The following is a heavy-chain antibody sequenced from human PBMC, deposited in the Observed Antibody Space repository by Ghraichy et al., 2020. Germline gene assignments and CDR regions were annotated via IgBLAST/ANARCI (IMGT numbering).Heavy chain of an antibody. CDR1: GFTFSSYS. D-gene: IGHD4-11*01. V-gene: IGHV3-21*01. CDR2: ISSTTTHI. CDR3: ARYPDTNSDQDWFDP. J-gene: IGHJ5*02. Sequence: GGSLRLSCAASGFTFSSYSMNWVRQAPGKGLEWVSSISSTTTHIYYADSVKGRFTISRDNAKNSLYLQMNSLRAEDTAVYYCARYPDTNSDQDWFDPWGQGTLVTVSS.